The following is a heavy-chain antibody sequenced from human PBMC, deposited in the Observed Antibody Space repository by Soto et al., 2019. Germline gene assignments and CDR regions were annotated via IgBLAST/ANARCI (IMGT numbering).Heavy chain of an antibody. CDR3: ARQPMIAYGMDV. V-gene: IGHV5-10-1*01. CDR1: GYSFTSYW. J-gene: IGHJ6*02. D-gene: IGHD3-22*01. Sequence: XESLKISCKGSGYSFTSYWIGLVRQMPGKGLEWMGRIDPSDSYTNYSPSFQGHVTISADKSISTAYLQWSSLKASGTAMYYCARQPMIAYGMDVWGQGTTVTVSS. CDR2: IDPSDSYT.